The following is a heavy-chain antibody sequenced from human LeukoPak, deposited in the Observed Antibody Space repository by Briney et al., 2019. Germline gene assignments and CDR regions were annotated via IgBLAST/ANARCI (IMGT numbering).Heavy chain of an antibody. CDR3: ARDPRDVYSSSRPRDY. Sequence: ASVKVSRKASGYTFTSYGISWVRQAPGQGLEWMGWISAYNGNTNYAQKLQGRVTMTTDTSTSTAYMELRSLRSDDTAVYYCARDPRDVYSSSRPRDYWGQGTLVTVSS. CDR1: GYTFTSYG. D-gene: IGHD6-6*01. CDR2: ISAYNGNT. V-gene: IGHV1-18*01. J-gene: IGHJ4*02.